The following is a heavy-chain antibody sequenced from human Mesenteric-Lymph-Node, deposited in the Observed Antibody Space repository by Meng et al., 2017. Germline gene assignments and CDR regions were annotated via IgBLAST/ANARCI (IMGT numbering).Heavy chain of an antibody. V-gene: IGHV3-48*03. CDR3: ARGDTSSWNNFDY. Sequence: GGSLRLSCEASGFTFNSYEMNWVRQAPGKGLEWVSYISSSESSVYYADSVKGRFTISRDNAKNTLYLQMNSLRAEDTAVYYCARGDTSSWNNFDYWGQGTLVTVSS. CDR2: ISSSESSV. CDR1: GFTFNSYE. D-gene: IGHD6-13*01. J-gene: IGHJ4*02.